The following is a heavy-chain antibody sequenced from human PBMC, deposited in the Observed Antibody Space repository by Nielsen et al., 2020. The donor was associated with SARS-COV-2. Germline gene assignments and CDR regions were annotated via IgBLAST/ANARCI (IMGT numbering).Heavy chain of an antibody. J-gene: IGHJ6*03. CDR2: ISYDGSNK. CDR3: AKDPTMVRGVIYYYYYMDV. Sequence: GESLKISCAASGFTFSSYGMHWVRQAPGKGLEWVAVISYDGSNKYYADSVKGRFTISRDNSKNTLYLQMNSLRAEDTAVYYCAKDPTMVRGVIYYYYYMDVWGKGTTVTVSS. D-gene: IGHD3-10*01. V-gene: IGHV3-30*18. CDR1: GFTFSSYG.